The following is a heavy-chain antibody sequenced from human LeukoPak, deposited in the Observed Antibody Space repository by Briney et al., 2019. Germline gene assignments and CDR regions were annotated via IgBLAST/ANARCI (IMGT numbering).Heavy chain of an antibody. V-gene: IGHV1-69*05. CDR3: ARAGGWNYVTEYYYMDV. CDR1: GGTFSSYA. J-gene: IGHJ6*03. CDR2: IIPIFGTA. Sequence: SVKVSCKASGGTFSSYAISWVRQAPGQGLEWMGGIIPIFGTANYAQKFQGRVAITTDESTSTAYMELSSLRSEDTAVYYCARAGGWNYVTEYYYMDVWGKGTTVTVSS. D-gene: IGHD1-7*01.